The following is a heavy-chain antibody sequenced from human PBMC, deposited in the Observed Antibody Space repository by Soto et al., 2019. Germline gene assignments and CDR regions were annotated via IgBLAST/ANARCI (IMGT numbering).Heavy chain of an antibody. D-gene: IGHD3-22*01. CDR2: ISSSGSTI. CDR1: GGSISSGGYS. Sequence: LSLTCAVSGGSISSGGYSWSWIRQAPGKGLEWVSYISSSGSTIYYADSVKGRFTISRDNAKNSLYLQMNSLRAEDTAVYYCARDSTYYYDSSGYNGYFQHWGQGTLVTVSS. CDR3: ARDSTYYYDSSGYNGYFQH. J-gene: IGHJ1*01. V-gene: IGHV3-11*01.